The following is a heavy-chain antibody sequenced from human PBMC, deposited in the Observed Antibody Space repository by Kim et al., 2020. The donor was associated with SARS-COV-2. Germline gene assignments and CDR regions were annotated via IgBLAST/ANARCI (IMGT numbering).Heavy chain of an antibody. Sequence: EGSLRLSCAASGFTFSSYGMHWVRQAPGKGLEWVAVISYDGSNKYYADSVKGRFTISRDNSKNTLYLQMNSLRAEDTAVYYCAKDHGPNPEADYWGQGTL. V-gene: IGHV3-30*18. J-gene: IGHJ4*02. CDR1: GFTFSSYG. CDR3: AKDHGPNPEADY. CDR2: ISYDGSNK.